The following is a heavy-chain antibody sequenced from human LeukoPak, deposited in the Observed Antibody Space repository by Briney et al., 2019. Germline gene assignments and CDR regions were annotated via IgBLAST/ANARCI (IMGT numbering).Heavy chain of an antibody. Sequence: ASVKVSCKASGGTFSSYAISWVRQAPGQGLEWMGGIIPIFGTANYAQRFQGRVTITADKSTSTAYMELSSLRSEDTAVYYCANILDSGALDYWGQGTLVTVSS. V-gene: IGHV1-69*06. CDR2: IIPIFGTA. J-gene: IGHJ4*02. D-gene: IGHD1-26*01. CDR3: ANILDSGALDY. CDR1: GGTFSSYA.